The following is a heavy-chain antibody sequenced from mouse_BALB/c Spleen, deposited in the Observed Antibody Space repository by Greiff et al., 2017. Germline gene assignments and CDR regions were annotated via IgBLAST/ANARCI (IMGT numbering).Heavy chain of an antibody. J-gene: IGHJ4*01. CDR3: SRRTAYYAMDY. Sequence: EVKLMESGGGLVQPGGSMKLSCVASGFTFSSYWMSWVRQSPEKGLEWVAEIRLKSDNYATHYAESVKGKFTISRDDSKSRLYLQMNSLRAEDTGIYYCSRRTAYYAMDYWGQGTSVTVSS. V-gene: IGHV6-6*02. CDR2: IRLKSDNYAT. D-gene: IGHD1-2*01. CDR1: GFTFSSYW.